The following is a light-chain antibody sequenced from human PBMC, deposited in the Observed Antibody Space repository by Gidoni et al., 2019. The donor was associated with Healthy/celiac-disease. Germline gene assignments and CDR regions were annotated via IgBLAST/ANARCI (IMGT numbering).Light chain of an antibody. CDR3: QQYGSSLPFT. CDR2: GAS. V-gene: IGKV3-20*01. J-gene: IGKJ3*01. CDR1: QSVSSSY. Sequence: EIVLTQSPGTLSLSPGERATLSCRASQSVSSSYLAWYQQKPGQAPRLLIYGASSRATGIPDRFSGSGSGTEFTITISRLEPEDFAVYYCQQYGSSLPFTFGHGTKVDIK.